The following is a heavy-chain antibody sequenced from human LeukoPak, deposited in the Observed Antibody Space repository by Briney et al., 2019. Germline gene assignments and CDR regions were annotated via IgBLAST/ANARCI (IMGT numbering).Heavy chain of an antibody. V-gene: IGHV3-30*02. J-gene: IGHJ4*02. Sequence: GGSLRPSCAASGFTFSSYGMHWVRQAPGKGLEWVAFIRYDGSNKYYADSVKGRFTISRDNSKNTLYLQMNSLRAEDTAVYYCAKDRHGYYYDSSGYYQSWYFDYWGQGTLVTVSS. CDR2: IRYDGSNK. D-gene: IGHD3-22*01. CDR3: AKDRHGYYYDSSGYYQSWYFDY. CDR1: GFTFSSYG.